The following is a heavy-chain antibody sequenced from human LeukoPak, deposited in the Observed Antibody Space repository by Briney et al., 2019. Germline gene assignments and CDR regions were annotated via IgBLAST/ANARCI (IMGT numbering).Heavy chain of an antibody. D-gene: IGHD4/OR15-4a*01. CDR2: IWFDGSKK. J-gene: IGHJ4*02. V-gene: IGHV3-33*01. CDR3: ARENGAYFIDY. CDR1: GFTFSSHG. Sequence: PGTSLRLSCAASGFTFSSHGMHWVRQAPGKGLEWVAVIWFDGSKKYYTESVRGRFTITRDNSRNTLNLQMNSLRDEDTAVYYCARENGAYFIDYWGQGTLVTVSS.